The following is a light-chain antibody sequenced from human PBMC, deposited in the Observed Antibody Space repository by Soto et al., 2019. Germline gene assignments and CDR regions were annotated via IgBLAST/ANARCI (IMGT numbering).Light chain of an antibody. V-gene: IGLV3-21*02. CDR2: DDS. CDR1: NIGSGS. CDR3: QVWDSSTDQPV. J-gene: IGLJ1*01. Sequence: SYALTQPHSVSVAPGQTAWITCAGKNIGSGSVHWYQQKPGQAPVLVVYDDSDRPSGIPERFSGSSSGNTATLTSTRVEAGDEADFYWQVWDSSTDQPVFGTGTKLTV.